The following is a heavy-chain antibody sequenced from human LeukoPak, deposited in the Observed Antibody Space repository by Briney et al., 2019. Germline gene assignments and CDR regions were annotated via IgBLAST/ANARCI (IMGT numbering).Heavy chain of an antibody. Sequence: SETLSLTCTVSGGSISSSSYYWGWIRQPPGKGLEWIGSIYYSGSTYYNPSLKSRVTISVDTSKNQFSLKLSSVTAADTAVYYCARDDYYGSGSFYGMDVWGQGTTVTVSS. D-gene: IGHD3-10*01. CDR3: ARDDYYGSGSFYGMDV. CDR1: GGSISSSSYY. V-gene: IGHV4-39*07. CDR2: IYYSGST. J-gene: IGHJ6*02.